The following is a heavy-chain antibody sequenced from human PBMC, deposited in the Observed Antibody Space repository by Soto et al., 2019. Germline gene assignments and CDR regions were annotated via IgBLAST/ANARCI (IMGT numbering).Heavy chain of an antibody. CDR1: GGSITDYQ. CDR2: IYYSGRT. CDR3: ARMMGLGEISSYLDY. Sequence: QVQLPESGPGLVRPSETLSLTCSVSGGSITDYQWNWIRQSPGNGLEWIGYIYYSGRTNYNPSLNSRVTITRDTSTNQVSLKLRCVTDADTAVYYCARMMGLGEISSYLDYWGQGTLVTVSS. D-gene: IGHD3-16*02. V-gene: IGHV4-59*01. J-gene: IGHJ4*02.